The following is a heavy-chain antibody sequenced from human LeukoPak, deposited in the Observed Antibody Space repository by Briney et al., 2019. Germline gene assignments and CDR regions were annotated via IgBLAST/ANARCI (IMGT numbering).Heavy chain of an antibody. CDR3: ASHTPTYSNYTRNCWFDP. V-gene: IGHV4-31*03. CDR2: IYYSGST. CDR1: GGSISSGGYY. Sequence: SETLSLTCTVSGGSISSGGYYWSWIRQHPGKGLEWIGYIYYSGSTYYNPSLKSRVTISVDTSKNQFSLKLSSVTAADTAVYYCASHTPTYSNYTRNCWFDPWGQGTLVTVSS. D-gene: IGHD4-11*01. J-gene: IGHJ5*02.